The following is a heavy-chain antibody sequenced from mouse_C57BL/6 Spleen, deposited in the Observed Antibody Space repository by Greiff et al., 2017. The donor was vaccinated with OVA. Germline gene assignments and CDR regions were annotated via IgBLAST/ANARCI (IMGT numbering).Heavy chain of an antibody. CDR1: GYTFTSYG. J-gene: IGHJ2*01. CDR3: AYYGNLGYFDY. Sequence: QVQLQQSGAELARPGASVKLSCKASGYTFTSYGISWVKQRTGQGLEWIGEIYPRSGNTYYNEQFKGKATLTADKSSSTAYMELRSLTSEDSAVYFCAYYGNLGYFDYWGQGTTLTVSS. D-gene: IGHD2-1*01. V-gene: IGHV1-81*01. CDR2: IYPRSGNT.